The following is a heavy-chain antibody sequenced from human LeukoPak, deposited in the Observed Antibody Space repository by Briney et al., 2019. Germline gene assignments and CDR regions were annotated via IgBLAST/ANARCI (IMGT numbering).Heavy chain of an antibody. V-gene: IGHV3-21*04. D-gene: IGHD5/OR15-5a*01. J-gene: IGHJ4*02. CDR2: IFSSSTYI. Sequence: GGSLRLSCAASGFAFNTYSMNWVRQAPGKGLEWVSFIFSSSTYIYYTDSVKGRFTISRDNARNSLYLQMNSLRAEDTAVYYCAKIFGQRFFDYWGQGTLVTVSS. CDR3: AKIFGQRFFDY. CDR1: GFAFNTYS.